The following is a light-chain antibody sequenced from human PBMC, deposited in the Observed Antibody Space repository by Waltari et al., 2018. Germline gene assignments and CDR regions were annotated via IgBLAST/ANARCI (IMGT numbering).Light chain of an antibody. V-gene: IGLV2-23*03. CDR2: EGD. J-gene: IGLJ2*01. CDR1: GSDIAIYNL. CDR3: CSYAGGTTFL. Sequence: QSALTQPASVSGSLGQSITISCTGSGSDIAIYNLVSWYQQYPGKAPKLIIYEGDERPSGVSDRFSGSKSGNTASLTISGLQADDEAEYHCCSYAGGTTFLFGGGTKVTVL.